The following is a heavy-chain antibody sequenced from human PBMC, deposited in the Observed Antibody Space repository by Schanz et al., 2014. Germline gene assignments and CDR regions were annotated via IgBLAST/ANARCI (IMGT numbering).Heavy chain of an antibody. CDR1: GFNFSDYA. CDR3: ARKMKLGVYGGKGHDSLDI. CDR2: INTGGDST. Sequence: EVHLLESGGGLVPPGGSLRLSCAASGFNFSDYAMCWVRQAPGKGLEWVSSINTGGDSTYYADSVKGRFTISRDNSKNTLYLQMNTLRAEDTAVYYCARKMKLGVYGGKGHDSLDIWGQGTMVTVSS. D-gene: IGHD4-17*01. V-gene: IGHV3-23*01. J-gene: IGHJ3*02.